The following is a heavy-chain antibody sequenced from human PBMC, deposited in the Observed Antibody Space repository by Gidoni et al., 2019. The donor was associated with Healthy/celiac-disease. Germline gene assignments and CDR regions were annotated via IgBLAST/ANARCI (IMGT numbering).Heavy chain of an antibody. V-gene: IGHV4-31*03. Sequence: QVQLQESGPGLVKPTQTLSLTCTVASGSISSGGYSWSWIRQHPGKGLDWIGYIYYGGSTYYTPSLKSRVTISVDTSKNQFSLKLSSVTAADTAVYYCASRNWALDYWGQGTLVTVSS. CDR3: ASRNWALDY. D-gene: IGHD7-27*01. CDR2: IYYGGST. J-gene: IGHJ4*02. CDR1: SGSISSGGYS.